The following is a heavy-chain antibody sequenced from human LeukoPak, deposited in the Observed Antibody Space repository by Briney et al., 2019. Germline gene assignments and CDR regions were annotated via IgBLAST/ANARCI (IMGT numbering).Heavy chain of an antibody. J-gene: IGHJ3*02. D-gene: IGHD1-26*01. Sequence: PGRSLRLSCAASGFTFSSYAMSWVRQAPGKGLEWVSLISGSGDSTYYADSARGRFAISRDNSKNTLYLQMNSLRAEDTAIYYCAKGIGLANDAFDIWGQGTMVTVSS. CDR3: AKGIGLANDAFDI. CDR2: ISGSGDST. V-gene: IGHV3-23*01. CDR1: GFTFSSYA.